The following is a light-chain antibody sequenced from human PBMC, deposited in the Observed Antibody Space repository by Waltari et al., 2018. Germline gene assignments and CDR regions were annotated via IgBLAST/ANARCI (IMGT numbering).Light chain of an antibody. CDR1: QSLLHSNGYNY. Sequence: DIVMTQSPLSLSVTPGEPASISCRSSQSLLHSNGYNYLGWYLQKPGQSPQLLVYLGSNRASGVPDRFSGSGSGTDFTLRISRVEAEDVGVYYCMQALQIPWTFGQGTKVETK. V-gene: IGKV2-28*01. CDR3: MQALQIPWT. J-gene: IGKJ1*01. CDR2: LGS.